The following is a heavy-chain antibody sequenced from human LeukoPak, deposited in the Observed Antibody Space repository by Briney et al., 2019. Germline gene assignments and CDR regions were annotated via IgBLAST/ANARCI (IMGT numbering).Heavy chain of an antibody. CDR2: IIPILGIA. J-gene: IGHJ4*02. D-gene: IGHD6-13*01. CDR1: GGTFSSYA. CDR3: ARVRIAAAVPFDY. Sequence: SVKVSCKASGGTFSSYAISWVRQAPGQGLEWMGRIIPILGIANYAQKFQGRVTITADKSTSTAYMELSSLRSEDTAGYYCARVRIAAAVPFDYWGQGTLVTVSS. V-gene: IGHV1-69*04.